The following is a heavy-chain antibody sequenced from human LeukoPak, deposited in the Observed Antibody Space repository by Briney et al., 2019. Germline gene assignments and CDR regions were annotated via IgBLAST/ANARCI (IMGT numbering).Heavy chain of an antibody. V-gene: IGHV1-18*01. Sequence: GPSVKVSCKASGYTFTTYGISWVRQAPGQGLEWIAWFTPYNGHINYAQKFQGRVTMTTDTSTSTAYMELRSLRFDDTAVYYCARGDHSGSYLIDYWGQGTLVTVSS. D-gene: IGHD1-26*01. CDR2: FTPYNGHI. CDR3: ARGDHSGSYLIDY. J-gene: IGHJ4*02. CDR1: GYTFTTYG.